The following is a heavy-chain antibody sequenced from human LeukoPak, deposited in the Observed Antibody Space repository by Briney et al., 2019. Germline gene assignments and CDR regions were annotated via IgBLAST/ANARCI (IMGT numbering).Heavy chain of an antibody. V-gene: IGHV3-33*08. CDR1: GFTFSSYA. J-gene: IGHJ6*02. Sequence: PGGSLRLSCAASGFTFSSYAMSWVRQAPGKGLEWVAVIWYDGSNKYYADSVKGRFTISRDNSKNTLYLQMNSLRAEDTAVYYCAREIDPLRYFDWLFPYYYYGMDVWGQGTTVTVSS. CDR2: IWYDGSNK. D-gene: IGHD3-9*01. CDR3: AREIDPLRYFDWLFPYYYYGMDV.